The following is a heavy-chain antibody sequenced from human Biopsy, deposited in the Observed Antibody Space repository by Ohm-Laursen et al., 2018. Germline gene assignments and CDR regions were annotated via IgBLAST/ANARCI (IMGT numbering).Heavy chain of an antibody. CDR2: ISSTGNST. J-gene: IGHJ2*01. D-gene: IGHD4/OR15-4a*01. CDR1: GFTFATYG. CDR3: AKDRRTMRVWYFDL. Sequence: LSLTCAASGFTFATYGMSWVRQAPRKGLEWVSGISSTGNSTYYADSVKGRFTISRDNSKNTLCLQLNSLRVEDTALYYCAKDRRTMRVWYFDLWGRGTLVTVSS. V-gene: IGHV3-23*01.